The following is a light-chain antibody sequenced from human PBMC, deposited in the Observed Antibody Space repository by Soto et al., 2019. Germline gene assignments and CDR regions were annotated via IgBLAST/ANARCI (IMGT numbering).Light chain of an antibody. V-gene: IGKV3-15*01. CDR2: DAS. J-gene: IGKJ5*01. CDR3: QQYHKWPPIT. Sequence: EIVMTQSPATLSVSPGESATLSCRASQSVSSNLAWHQQKPGQAPRILMYDASTRATGISARFSGSGSGTEFTLTISSLQSEDSAVYYCQQYHKWPPITFGQGTRLEIK. CDR1: QSVSSN.